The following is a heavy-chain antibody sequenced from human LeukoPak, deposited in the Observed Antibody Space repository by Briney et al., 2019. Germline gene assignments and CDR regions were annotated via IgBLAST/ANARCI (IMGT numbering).Heavy chain of an antibody. D-gene: IGHD1-26*01. V-gene: IGHV3-21*06. J-gene: IGHJ3*02. Sequence: PGGSLRLSCGASGFTFSSYSMKWVRQAPGKGLEWVSSISNSGSYIYYEDSLKGRFTISRDNAKNSLYLQMSSLRAEDTAVYYCARGAGVGAYIPFDIWGQGTMVTVSS. CDR3: ARGAGVGAYIPFDI. CDR2: ISNSGSYI. CDR1: GFTFSSYS.